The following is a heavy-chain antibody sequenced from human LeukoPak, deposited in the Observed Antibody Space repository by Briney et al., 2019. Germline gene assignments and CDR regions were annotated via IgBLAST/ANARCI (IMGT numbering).Heavy chain of an antibody. CDR1: VVSFSGYS. V-gene: IGHV4-4*07. J-gene: IGHJ4*02. Sequence: SETLSLTSTVSVVSFSGYSWSCIRQRAGKGLEWSWRIYTSVNTNYNPSLKSRVTISADTSKNQFSRNLSSATAADPAVYYCARYARQGERLDYWGQGTLVTVSS. CDR3: ARYARQGERLDY. CDR2: IYTSVNT. D-gene: IGHD3-16*01.